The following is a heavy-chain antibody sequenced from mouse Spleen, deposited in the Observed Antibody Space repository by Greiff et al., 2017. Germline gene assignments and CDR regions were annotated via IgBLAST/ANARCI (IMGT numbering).Heavy chain of an antibody. CDR3: ATRHYGSSYYWYFDV. J-gene: IGHJ1*03. V-gene: IGHV5-17*01. CDR1: GFTFSDYG. D-gene: IGHD1-1*01. CDR2: ISSGSSTI. Sequence: EVQLVESGGGLVKPGGSLKLSCAASGFTFSDYGMHWVRQAPEKGLEWVAYISSGSSTIYYADTVKGRFTISRDNAKNTLFLQMTSLRSEDTAMYYCATRHYGSSYYWYFDVWGTGTTVTVSS.